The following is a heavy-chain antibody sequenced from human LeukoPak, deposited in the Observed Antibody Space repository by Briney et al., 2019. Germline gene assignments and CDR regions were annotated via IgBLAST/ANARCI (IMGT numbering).Heavy chain of an antibody. D-gene: IGHD2-21*02. CDR2: SGSGGST. CDR3: AKVGMVVTVGFDY. J-gene: IGHJ4*02. CDR1: GFTFSSYA. Sequence: PGGSLRLSCAASGFTFSSYAMSWVRLAPGKGLEWVSASGSGGSTYYADSVKGRFTISRDNSKNTLYLQMNSLRAEDTAVYYCAKVGMVVTVGFDYWGQGTLVTVSS. V-gene: IGHV3-23*01.